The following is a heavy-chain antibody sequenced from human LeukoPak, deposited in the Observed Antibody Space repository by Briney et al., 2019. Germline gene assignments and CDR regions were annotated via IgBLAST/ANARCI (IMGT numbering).Heavy chain of an antibody. CDR3: AKDRYSGTYLQTGPCAH. J-gene: IGHJ4*02. D-gene: IGHD1-26*01. Sequence: PPGGTLRLSCAASGFTFSNYGMNWVRLAPGKGLEWLAVLSHDGSNKQYADSVKGRFTISRDNSKSTLYLQMNSLRVEDTAVYYCAKDRYSGTYLQTGPCAHWGQGSLVTVSS. CDR1: GFTFSNYG. V-gene: IGHV3-30*18. CDR2: LSHDGSNK.